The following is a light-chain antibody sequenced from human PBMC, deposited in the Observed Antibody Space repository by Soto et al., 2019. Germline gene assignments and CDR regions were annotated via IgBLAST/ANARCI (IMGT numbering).Light chain of an antibody. CDR2: GAS. Sequence: EIVLTQSPGTLSLTQGERATLSCRASQSVSSDYLAWYQQKPGQAPRLLIYGASSRATDIPDRFSGSGSGTVFTLTISRLEPEDFAVYSCQQYGSSPLTFGGGTKVEIK. CDR3: QQYGSSPLT. J-gene: IGKJ4*01. CDR1: QSVSSDY. V-gene: IGKV3-20*01.